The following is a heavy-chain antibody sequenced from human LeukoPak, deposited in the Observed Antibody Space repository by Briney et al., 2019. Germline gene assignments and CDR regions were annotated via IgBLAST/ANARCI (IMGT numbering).Heavy chain of an antibody. CDR1: GYIFSSYW. V-gene: IGHV5-51*01. CDR3: ARIETYGLDV. Sequence: GESLQISCKGSGYIFSSYWIGWVRQTPGKGLEWMGIIYPGDSDTRYSPSLQGQVTMSADKSIGTAYLQWSSLKASDTAMYYCARIETYGLDVWGQGTTVTVSS. J-gene: IGHJ6*02. CDR2: IYPGDSDT.